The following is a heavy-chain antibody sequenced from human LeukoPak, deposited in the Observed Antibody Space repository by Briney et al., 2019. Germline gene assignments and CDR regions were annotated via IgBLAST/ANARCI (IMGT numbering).Heavy chain of an antibody. V-gene: IGHV1-18*01. D-gene: IGHD2-15*01. CDR2: ISAYNGNT. J-gene: IGHJ4*02. CDR3: ARDVVVTNFDY. CDR1: GYTFTSYG. Sequence: ASVKVSCKASGYTFTSYGISWVRQAPGQGLEWMGWISAYNGNTNYAQKLQGRVTMTTDTSTSTAYMELSRLRSDDTAVYYCARDVVVTNFDYWGQGTLVTVPS.